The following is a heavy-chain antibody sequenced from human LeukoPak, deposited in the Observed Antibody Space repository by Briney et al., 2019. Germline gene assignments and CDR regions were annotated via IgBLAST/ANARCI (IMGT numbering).Heavy chain of an antibody. D-gene: IGHD2-2*01. Sequence: PSETLSLTCTVSGGSISSYYWSWIRQPAGKGLEWIGRIYTSGSTNYNPSLKSRVTMSVDTSKNQFSLKLSSVTAADTAVYYCARSLVVVPADAFDIWGHGTMVTVSS. V-gene: IGHV4-4*07. CDR2: IYTSGST. J-gene: IGHJ3*02. CDR1: GGSISSYY. CDR3: ARSLVVVPADAFDI.